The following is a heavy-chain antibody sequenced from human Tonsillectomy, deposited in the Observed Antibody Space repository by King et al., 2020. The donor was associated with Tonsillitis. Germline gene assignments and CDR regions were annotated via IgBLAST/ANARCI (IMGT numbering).Heavy chain of an antibody. D-gene: IGHD6-6*01. V-gene: IGHV1-18*01. J-gene: IGHJ4*02. CDR2: ISAYSGNT. CDR1: GYTFANYG. CDR3: ARDSSSSSFDY. Sequence: VQLVESGAEVKKPGASVNVSCKASGYTFANYGISWVRQAPGQGLEWMGWISAYSGNTNYAQKFQGRVTMTTDTSTSTAYMELRSLRSDDTAIYYCARDSSSSSFDYWGQGTLVTVSS.